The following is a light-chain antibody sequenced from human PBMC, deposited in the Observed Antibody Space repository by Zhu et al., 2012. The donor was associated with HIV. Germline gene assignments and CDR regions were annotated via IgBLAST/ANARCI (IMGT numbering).Light chain of an antibody. CDR2: GAS. CDR3: QQYGSTPWT. CDR1: QSVSSSY. V-gene: IGKV3-20*01. J-gene: IGKJ1*01. Sequence: EMVLTQSPGTLSLSPGERGTLSCRTSQSVSSSYLAWYQQKPGQAPRLLIYGASSRATGIPDRFSGSGSGTDFTLTISRLEPEDFAVYYCQQYGSTPWTFGHGTKVEIK.